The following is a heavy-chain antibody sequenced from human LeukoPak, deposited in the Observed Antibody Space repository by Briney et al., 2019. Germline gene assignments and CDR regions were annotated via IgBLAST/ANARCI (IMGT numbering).Heavy chain of an antibody. CDR1: GFTFSSYA. CDR2: INSDGSST. V-gene: IGHV3-74*01. D-gene: IGHD6-13*01. CDR3: ARRGAAAGTGDY. Sequence: PGGSLRLSCAASGFTFSSYAMHWVRQVPGKGLVWVSRINSDGSSTSYADSVKGRFTISRDNAKNTLYLQMNSLKAEDTAVYYCARRGAAAGTGDYWGQGTLVTVSS. J-gene: IGHJ4*02.